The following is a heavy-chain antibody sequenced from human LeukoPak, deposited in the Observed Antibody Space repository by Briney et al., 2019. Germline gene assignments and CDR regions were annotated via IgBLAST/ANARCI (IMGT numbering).Heavy chain of an antibody. CDR1: GFTFSSYG. D-gene: IGHD5-24*01. V-gene: IGHV3-30*02. CDR2: IRYDGSNK. J-gene: IGHJ3*02. Sequence: GGSLRLSCAASGFTFSSYGMHWVRQAPGKGLEWVAFIRYDGSNKYYADSVKGRFTISRDNSKNTLYLQVNSLRAEDTAVYYCAKARAIRPTDAFDIWGQGTMVTVSS. CDR3: AKARAIRPTDAFDI.